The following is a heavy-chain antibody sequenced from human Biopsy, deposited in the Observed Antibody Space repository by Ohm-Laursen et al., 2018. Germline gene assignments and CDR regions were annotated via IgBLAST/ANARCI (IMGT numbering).Heavy chain of an antibody. CDR3: ARGTGRYYVYGAFDI. V-gene: IGHV4-59*12. D-gene: IGHD1-26*01. CDR1: GDSISSYY. Sequence: SETLSLTCTVSGDSISSYYWSWIRQPPGKGLQWIGYVYYTGSTDYNPSLQSRVTISVGTSKNHFSLRLRSVTAADTAVYYCARGTGRYYVYGAFDIWGQGTVVTVSS. CDR2: VYYTGST. J-gene: IGHJ3*02.